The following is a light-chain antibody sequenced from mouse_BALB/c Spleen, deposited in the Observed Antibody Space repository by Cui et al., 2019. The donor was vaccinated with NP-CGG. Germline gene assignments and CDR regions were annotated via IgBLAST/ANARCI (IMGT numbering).Light chain of an antibody. Sequence: QAVVTQASALTTSPGETVTLTCRSSTGAVTTSNYANWVQEKPDHLFTGLIGGTNNRAPGVPARFSGSLIGDKAALTITVAQTEDEAIYFCALWYSNHWVFGGGTKLTVL. J-gene: IGLJ1*01. CDR3: ALWYSNHWV. CDR1: TGAVTTSNY. CDR2: GTN. V-gene: IGLV1*01.